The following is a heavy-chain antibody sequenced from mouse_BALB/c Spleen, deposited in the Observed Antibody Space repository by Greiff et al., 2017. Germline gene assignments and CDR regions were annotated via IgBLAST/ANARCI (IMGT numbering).Heavy chain of an antibody. V-gene: IGHV7-3*02. CDR2: IRNKANGYTT. J-gene: IGHJ2*01. CDR1: GFTFTDYY. D-gene: IGHD3-3*01. Sequence: EVHLVESGGGLVQPGCSLRLSCATSGFTFTDYYMSWVRQPPGKALEWLGFIRNKANGYTTEYSASVKGRFTISRDNSQSILYLQMNTLRAEDSATYYCARDKGWYFDYWGQGTTLTVSS. CDR3: ARDKGWYFDY.